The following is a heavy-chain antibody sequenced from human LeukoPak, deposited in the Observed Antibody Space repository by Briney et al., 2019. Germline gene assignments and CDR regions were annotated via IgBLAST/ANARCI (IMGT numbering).Heavy chain of an antibody. V-gene: IGHV3-21*01. Sequence: GGSLRLSCAASVFTLSNYNMNWVPETPRKGLGWVSSITRDSIYTFYADSVKGRFTISRDNAKNSLSLQMNSLRAEDTAVYDCARDGAVAATESFDYWGQGTLVTVSS. CDR3: ARDGAVAATESFDY. CDR2: ITRDSIYT. CDR1: VFTLSNYN. J-gene: IGHJ4*02. D-gene: IGHD6-19*01.